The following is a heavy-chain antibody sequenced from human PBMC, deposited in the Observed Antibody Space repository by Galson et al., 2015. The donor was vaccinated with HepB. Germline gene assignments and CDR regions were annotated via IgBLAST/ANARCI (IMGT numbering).Heavy chain of an antibody. V-gene: IGHV1-2*02. D-gene: IGHD2-2*01. J-gene: IGHJ6*02. Sequence: SVKVSCKASGYTFTGYYMHWVRQAPGQGLEWMGWINPNSGGTNYAQKFQGRVTMTRDTSISTAYMELSRLRSDGTAVYYCAREPKRPYCSSTSCRRAMVPGMDVWGQGTTVTVSS. CDR1: GYTFTGYY. CDR2: INPNSGGT. CDR3: AREPKRPYCSSTSCRRAMVPGMDV.